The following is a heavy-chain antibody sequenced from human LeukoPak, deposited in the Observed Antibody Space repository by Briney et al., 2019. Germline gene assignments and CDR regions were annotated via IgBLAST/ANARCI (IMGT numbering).Heavy chain of an antibody. J-gene: IGHJ6*02. Sequence: ASVKVSCKASGYTFTSYDINWVRQATGQGLEWMGWMNPNSGHTGYAQKFQGRVTMTRDTSIGTAYMELSSLRSEDTAVYYCARSYCSSTSCYSYYYGMDVWGQGTTVTVSS. CDR2: MNPNSGHT. V-gene: IGHV1-8*01. D-gene: IGHD2-2*01. CDR3: ARSYCSSTSCYSYYYGMDV. CDR1: GYTFTSYD.